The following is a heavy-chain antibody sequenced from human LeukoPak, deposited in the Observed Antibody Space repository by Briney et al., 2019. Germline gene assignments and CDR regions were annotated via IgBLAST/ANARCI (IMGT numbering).Heavy chain of an antibody. V-gene: IGHV3-30*04. J-gene: IGHJ4*02. CDR2: ISYDGSNK. Sequence: PGRSLRLSCAASGFTFSSYAMHWVRQAPGKGLEWVAVISYDGSNKYYADSVKGRFTISRDNSKNTLYLQMNSLRAEDTAVYYCASVPPERGIAVAGHFDYWGQGTLVTVSS. D-gene: IGHD6-19*01. CDR3: ASVPPERGIAVAGHFDY. CDR1: GFTFSSYA.